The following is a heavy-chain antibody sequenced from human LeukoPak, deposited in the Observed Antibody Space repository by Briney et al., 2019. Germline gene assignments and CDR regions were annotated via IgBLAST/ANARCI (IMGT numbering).Heavy chain of an antibody. Sequence: VSVKVSCKASGYTFTSYGISWVRQAPGQGLEWMGWISAYNGNTNYAQKLQGRVTMTTDTSTSTAYMELSSLRSEDTAVYYCARGGITIFGVVGAFDIWGQGTMVTVSS. D-gene: IGHD3-3*01. J-gene: IGHJ3*02. V-gene: IGHV1-18*01. CDR3: ARGGITIFGVVGAFDI. CDR2: ISAYNGNT. CDR1: GYTFTSYG.